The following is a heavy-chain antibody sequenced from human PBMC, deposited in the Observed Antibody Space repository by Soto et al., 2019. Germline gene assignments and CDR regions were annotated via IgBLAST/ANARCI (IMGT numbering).Heavy chain of an antibody. J-gene: IGHJ4*02. Sequence: QVQLQESGPGLVKPSQTLSLTCTVSGGSISTVDYWWSWIRQSPDMGLEWIGHIYDGGRTYNNPSVGRRVTTSVDTSKSQLSRTLSSVSAADTAVYYCAGGPSGDKVDSWGQGTLVTVSS. CDR3: AGGPSGDKVDS. D-gene: IGHD7-27*01. CDR1: GGSISTVDYW. V-gene: IGHV4-30-4*01. CDR2: IYDGGRT.